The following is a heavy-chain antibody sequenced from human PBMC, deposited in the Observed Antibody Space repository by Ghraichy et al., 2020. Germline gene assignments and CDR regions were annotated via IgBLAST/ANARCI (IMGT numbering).Heavy chain of an antibody. Sequence: GGSLRLSCAASGFTFSSFEMNWVRQAPGKGLEWVSYISSSGSTTYYADSVKGRFTISRDNAKNSLYLQMNSLRAEDTAVYYCARERGFQLLDYMDVWGRGTTVTVSS. D-gene: IGHD3-10*01. V-gene: IGHV3-48*03. CDR1: GFTFSSFE. J-gene: IGHJ6*03. CDR2: ISSSGSTT. CDR3: ARERGFQLLDYMDV.